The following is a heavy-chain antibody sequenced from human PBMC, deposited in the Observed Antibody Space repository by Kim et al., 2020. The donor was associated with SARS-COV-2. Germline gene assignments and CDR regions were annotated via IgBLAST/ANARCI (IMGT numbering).Heavy chain of an antibody. Sequence: GGSLRLSCAASGFTFSSYGMHWVRQAPGKGLEWVAVISYDGSNKYYADSVKGRFTISRDNSKNTLYLQMNSLRAEDTAVYYCAKLGHSSPNWFDPWGQGTLVTVSS. CDR2: ISYDGSNK. V-gene: IGHV3-30*18. D-gene: IGHD6-13*01. CDR3: AKLGHSSPNWFDP. J-gene: IGHJ5*02. CDR1: GFTFSSYG.